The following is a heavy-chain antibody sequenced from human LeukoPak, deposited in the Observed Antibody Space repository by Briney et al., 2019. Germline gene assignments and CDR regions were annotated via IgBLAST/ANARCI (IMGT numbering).Heavy chain of an antibody. Sequence: GGPLRLSGAASGFTFSSYSMNWVRQAPGKGLKWVSSIHGGADIPSYADSVKGRFTISRDNSKNTLFLEMNSLRGEDTAVYYCAKGLREYDFWSGYATWGQGTLVTVSS. D-gene: IGHD3-3*01. V-gene: IGHV3-23*01. J-gene: IGHJ5*02. CDR1: GFTFSSYS. CDR3: AKGLREYDFWSGYAT. CDR2: IHGGADIP.